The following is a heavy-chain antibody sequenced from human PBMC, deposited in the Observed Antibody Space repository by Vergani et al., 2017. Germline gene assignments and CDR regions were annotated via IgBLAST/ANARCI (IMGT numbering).Heavy chain of an antibody. Sequence: VKLVESGGGLVQPGGSLRLSCAASGFTFSDSWMSWVRQSPGKGLEWVAVISYDGTQKYYADSVKGRFTISRDNSKSTLYLQMNSLRTEDTAVYYCATKSCGTPGCQIGYFREWGQGTLVTVSS. CDR1: GFTFSDSW. CDR3: ATKSCGTPGCQIGYFRE. D-gene: IGHD1-1*01. CDR2: ISYDGTQK. V-gene: IGHV3-30*03. J-gene: IGHJ1*01.